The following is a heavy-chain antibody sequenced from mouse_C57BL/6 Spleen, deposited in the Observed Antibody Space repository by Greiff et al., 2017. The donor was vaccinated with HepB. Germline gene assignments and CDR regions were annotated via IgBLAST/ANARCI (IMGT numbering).Heavy chain of an antibody. Sequence: EVHLVESGGGLVQSGRSLRLSCATSGFTFSDFYMEWVRQAPGKGLEWIAASRNKANDYTTEYSASVKGRFIVSRDTSQSILYLQMNALRAEDTAIYDCARDAYGNYEDYWGQGTTLTVSS. D-gene: IGHD2-10*02. CDR1: GFTFSDFY. V-gene: IGHV7-1*01. J-gene: IGHJ2*01. CDR3: ARDAYGNYEDY. CDR2: SRNKANDYTT.